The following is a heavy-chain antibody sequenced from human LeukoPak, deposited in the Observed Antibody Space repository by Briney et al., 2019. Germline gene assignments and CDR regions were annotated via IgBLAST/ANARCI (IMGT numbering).Heavy chain of an antibody. CDR3: ARAVAGGRFDY. Sequence: GGSLRLPCAASGFTFSSYSMNWVRQAPGKGLEWVSSISSSSSYIYYADSVKGRFTISRDNAKNSLYLQMNSLRAEDTAVYYCARAVAGGRFDYWGQGTLVTVSS. CDR2: ISSSSSYI. V-gene: IGHV3-21*01. CDR1: GFTFSSYS. D-gene: IGHD6-19*01. J-gene: IGHJ4*02.